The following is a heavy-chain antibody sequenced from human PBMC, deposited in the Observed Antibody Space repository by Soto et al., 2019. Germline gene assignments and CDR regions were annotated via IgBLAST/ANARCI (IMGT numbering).Heavy chain of an antibody. CDR2: IIPILGIA. Sequence: SVKVSCKACGGTFSSYTISWVRQAPGQGLEWMGRIIPILGIANYAQKFQGRVTITADKSTSTAYMELSSLRSEDTAVYYCARGRSWNYGAGDAFDIWGQGTMVTVSS. J-gene: IGHJ3*02. CDR3: ARGRSWNYGAGDAFDI. CDR1: GGTFSSYT. D-gene: IGHD1-7*01. V-gene: IGHV1-69*02.